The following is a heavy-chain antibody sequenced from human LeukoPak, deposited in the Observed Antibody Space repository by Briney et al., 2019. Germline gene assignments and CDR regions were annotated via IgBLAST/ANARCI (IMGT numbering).Heavy chain of an antibody. CDR1: GFIFRRYG. J-gene: IGHJ4*02. D-gene: IGHD6-19*01. CDR3: ARDLSSGWTPYFDY. V-gene: IGHV3-33*01. CDR2: IWYDGSNK. Sequence: GGPLRLPCAASGFIFRRYGMLWVRQAPGKGLEWVTVIWYDGSNKYYADSVKGRFTISRDNSKNPLYLQMNSLRAEDTAVYYCARDLSSGWTPYFDYWGQGTLVTVSS.